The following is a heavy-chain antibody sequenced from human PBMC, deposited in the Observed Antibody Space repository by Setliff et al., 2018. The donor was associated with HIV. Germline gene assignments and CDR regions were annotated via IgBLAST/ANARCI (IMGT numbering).Heavy chain of an antibody. V-gene: IGHV4-59*01. CDR2: ISSSGST. CDR1: GDSLIGFY. Sequence: SETLSLTCTVSGDSLIGFYWGWIRQPPGEGPEWIGHISSSGSTNYSPSLRSRVIMSVDTSQNLFSLILTSVTAADTAVYYCARLNQQWLVRDSGSNWFDPWGQGILVTVSS. D-gene: IGHD6-19*01. J-gene: IGHJ5*02. CDR3: ARLNQQWLVRDSGSNWFDP.